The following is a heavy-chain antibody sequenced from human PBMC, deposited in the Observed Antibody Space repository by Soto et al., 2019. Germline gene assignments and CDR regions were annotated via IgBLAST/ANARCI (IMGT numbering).Heavy chain of an antibody. CDR2: IKHSGST. CDR1: GGSFSGYY. D-gene: IGHD3-3*01. V-gene: IGHV4-34*01. Sequence: PSETRSLTCAVYGGSFSGYYWSWIRQPPGKGLEWIGEIKHSGSTNYNPSLKSRVTISVDTSNNQFSLKLNSVTAADTAVYYCAREGLRFLEGDVWGKGTTVTVSS. CDR3: AREGLRFLEGDV. J-gene: IGHJ6*04.